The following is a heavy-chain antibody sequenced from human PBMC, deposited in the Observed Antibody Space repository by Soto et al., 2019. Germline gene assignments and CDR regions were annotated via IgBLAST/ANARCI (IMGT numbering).Heavy chain of an antibody. CDR3: LRNRTKTLRDWFDP. V-gene: IGHV4-4*07. J-gene: IGHJ5*02. D-gene: IGHD1-1*01. CDR1: GASISGFY. CDR2: IYATGTT. Sequence: SETLSLTCTVSGASISGFYWSWIRKSAGKGLEWIGRIYATGTTDYNPSLKSRVMMSVDTSKKQFSLKMRSVTAAETAVYYCLRNRTKTLRDWFDPWGQGISVTVSS.